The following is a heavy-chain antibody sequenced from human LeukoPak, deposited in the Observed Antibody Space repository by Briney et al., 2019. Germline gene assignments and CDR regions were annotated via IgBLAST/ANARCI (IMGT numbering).Heavy chain of an antibody. J-gene: IGHJ3*02. V-gene: IGHV3-21*06. Sequence: GGSLRLSCAASGFTFSRDSMNWVRQAPGKGLEWVSSISSSSSFIYYADSVQGRFTISRDNAKNSLYLQMNSLRAEDTAVYYCVRENFGDYGDAFDIWGQGTMVTVSS. CDR3: VRENFGDYGDAFDI. D-gene: IGHD4-17*01. CDR1: GFTFSRDS. CDR2: ISSSSSFI.